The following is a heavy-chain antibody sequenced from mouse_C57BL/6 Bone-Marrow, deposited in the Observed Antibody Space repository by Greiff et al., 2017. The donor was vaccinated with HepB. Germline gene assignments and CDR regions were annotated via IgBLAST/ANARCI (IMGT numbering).Heavy chain of an antibody. J-gene: IGHJ4*01. CDR3: ARGGRYDGSHYYAMDY. CDR2: ISDGGSYT. V-gene: IGHV5-4*01. Sequence: EVHLVESGGGLVKPGGSLKLSCAASGFTFSSYAMSWVRQTPEKRLEWVATISDGGSYTYYPDNVKGRFTISRDNAKNNLYLQMSHLKSEDTAMYYCARGGRYDGSHYYAMDYWGQGTSVTVSS. D-gene: IGHD2-3*01. CDR1: GFTFSSYA.